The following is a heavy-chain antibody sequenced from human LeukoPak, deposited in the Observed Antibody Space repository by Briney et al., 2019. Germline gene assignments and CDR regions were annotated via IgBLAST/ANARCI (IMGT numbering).Heavy chain of an antibody. V-gene: IGHV3-74*01. D-gene: IGHD3-22*01. CDR2: VNSDGSRT. CDR1: GFTFSSYW. J-gene: IGHJ4*02. Sequence: PGGSLRLSCAASGFTFSSYWMHWVRQAPGKGLVWVSRVNSDGSRTNYADSVKGRFTTSRDNAKNTLYLQMNSLRAEDTAVYYCARGRGYDSGAYNYAFSDYWGQGTLVTVSS. CDR3: ARGRGYDSGAYNYAFSDY.